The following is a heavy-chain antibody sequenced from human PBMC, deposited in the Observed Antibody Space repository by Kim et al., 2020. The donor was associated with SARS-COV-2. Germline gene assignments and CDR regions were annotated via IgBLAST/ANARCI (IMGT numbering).Heavy chain of an antibody. CDR3: ARDEYSSGWYGDYYYGMDV. Sequence: SVKVSCKASGGTFSSYAISWVRQAPGQGLEWMGRIIPILGIANYAQKFQGRVTITADKSTSTAYMELSSLRSEDTAVYYCARDEYSSGWYGDYYYGMDVWGQGTTVTVSS. D-gene: IGHD6-19*01. J-gene: IGHJ6*02. CDR1: GGTFSSYA. V-gene: IGHV1-69*04. CDR2: IIPILGIA.